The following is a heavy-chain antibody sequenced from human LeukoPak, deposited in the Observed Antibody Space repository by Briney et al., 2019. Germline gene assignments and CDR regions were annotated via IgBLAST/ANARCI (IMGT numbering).Heavy chain of an antibody. Sequence: GGSLRLSCAASGFTFSSYAMSWVRQAPGKGLEWVSAIGGSGGSTYYADSVKGRFTISRDNSKNTLYLQMNSLRAEDTAVYYCAKDQGITIFGVVIDYFDYWGQGTLVTVSS. CDR2: IGGSGGST. CDR1: GFTFSSYA. V-gene: IGHV3-23*01. D-gene: IGHD3-3*01. CDR3: AKDQGITIFGVVIDYFDY. J-gene: IGHJ4*02.